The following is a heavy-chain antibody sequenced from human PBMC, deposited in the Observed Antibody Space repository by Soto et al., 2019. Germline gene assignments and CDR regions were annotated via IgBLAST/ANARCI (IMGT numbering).Heavy chain of an antibody. Sequence: QITLKESGPTLVKPTRSLTLTCTSSGFSLSTRGVSVGWIRQPPGKALEWLALIYWEDDEGYSPSLKSRLTITKDSSKNQVVLTKTNMDPVDTATYYCAHRPRGYSYHFDYWGQGTLVTVSS. V-gene: IGHV2-5*02. D-gene: IGHD5-18*01. CDR3: AHRPRGYSYHFDY. CDR1: GFSLSTRGVS. CDR2: IYWEDDE. J-gene: IGHJ4*02.